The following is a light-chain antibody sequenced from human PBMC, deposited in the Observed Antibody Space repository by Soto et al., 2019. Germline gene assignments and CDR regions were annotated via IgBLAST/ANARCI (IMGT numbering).Light chain of an antibody. J-gene: IGKJ2*01. Sequence: EIVMTQSPATLSVSLGERVTLSCRASQSVSSYLAWYQQKPGQAPRLLISDASTRATDIPDRFSGSGSGTDFTHTISSLQSTHLAVYYCLQYSTWPPLYTFGQGTKLEIK. CDR2: DAS. CDR3: LQYSTWPPLYT. CDR1: QSVSSY. V-gene: IGKV3-15*01.